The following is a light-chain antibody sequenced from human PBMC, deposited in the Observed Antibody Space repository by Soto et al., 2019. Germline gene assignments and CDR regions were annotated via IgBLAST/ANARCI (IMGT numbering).Light chain of an antibody. Sequence: DIQMTQSPSTLSGSVGARVTITCRASQTSSRWLAWYQQKPGKAPKLLIYKASTLISGDPSRFSGSGSGTEFPLTISRLQPDDFATHYGQHYNSYSEACGQGSKVEL. CDR1: QTSSRW. V-gene: IGKV1-5*03. J-gene: IGKJ1*01. CDR3: QHYNSYSEA. CDR2: KAS.